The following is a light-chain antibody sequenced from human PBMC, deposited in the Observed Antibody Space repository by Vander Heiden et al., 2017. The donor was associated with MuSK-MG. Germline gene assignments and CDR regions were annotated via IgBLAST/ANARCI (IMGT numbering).Light chain of an antibody. Sequence: DIQMTQSPSTLSASVGDRVTITCRASQSISSWLAWYQQKPGKAPKLLIYKASSLESGVPSRFSGSGSGTEFTLTISSRQPDDFAPYYCQQYNSYSPNTFGQGTQLEIK. V-gene: IGKV1-5*03. CDR1: QSISSW. CDR2: KAS. CDR3: QQYNSYSPNT. J-gene: IGKJ5*01.